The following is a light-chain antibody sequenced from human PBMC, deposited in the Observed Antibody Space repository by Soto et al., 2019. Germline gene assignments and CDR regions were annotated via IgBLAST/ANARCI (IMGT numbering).Light chain of an antibody. V-gene: IGKV3-20*01. CDR2: GAS. Sequence: VVTQPPGTLSLSPGARATLSCRASPSVSSRLAWYQQKPGQAPRLLISGASSRATGIPDGFSGSGSGTDFTLTISRLEPEDFALYYCQHYVERSPITFGQGTRLAI. J-gene: IGKJ5*01. CDR3: QHYVERSPIT. CDR1: PSVSSR.